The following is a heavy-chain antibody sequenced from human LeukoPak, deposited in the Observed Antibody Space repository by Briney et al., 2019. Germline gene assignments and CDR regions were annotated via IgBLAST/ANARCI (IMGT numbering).Heavy chain of an antibody. CDR2: VSSSSSYI. CDR3: ARDRDCSGGSCYSGFDY. J-gene: IGHJ4*02. Sequence: GVSLRLSCAASGFTFSSYSMNWVRQAPGKGLEWVSSVSSSSSYIYYADSVKGRFTISRDNAKNSLYLQMNSLRAEDTAVYYCARDRDCSGGSCYSGFDYWGQGTLVTVSS. CDR1: GFTFSSYS. D-gene: IGHD2-15*01. V-gene: IGHV3-21*01.